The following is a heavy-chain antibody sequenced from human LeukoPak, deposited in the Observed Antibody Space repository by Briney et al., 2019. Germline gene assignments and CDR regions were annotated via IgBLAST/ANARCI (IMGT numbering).Heavy chain of an antibody. Sequence: PGGSLRLSCVASIFSFSTYSMNWVRQAPGKGLEWVSVIYSGGSTYYADSVKGRFTISRDNSKNTLYLQMNSLRAEDTAVYYCVRGDYGDYTLFDYWGQGTLVTVSS. CDR3: VRGDYGDYTLFDY. CDR2: IYSGGST. D-gene: IGHD4-17*01. CDR1: IFSFSTYS. V-gene: IGHV3-53*01. J-gene: IGHJ4*02.